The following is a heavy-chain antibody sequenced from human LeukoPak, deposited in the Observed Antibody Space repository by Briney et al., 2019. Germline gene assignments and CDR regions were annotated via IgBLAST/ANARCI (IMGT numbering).Heavy chain of an antibody. D-gene: IGHD4-17*01. CDR2: ISAYNGNT. Sequence: ASVTVSCKASGYTFTSYGISWVRQAPGQGLEWMGWISAYNGNTNYAQKLQGRVTITTDTSTSTAYMELRSLRSDDTAVYYCARDLKPSTVTTGVYWGQGTLVTVSS. CDR3: ARDLKPSTVTTGVY. J-gene: IGHJ4*02. CDR1: GYTFTSYG. V-gene: IGHV1-18*01.